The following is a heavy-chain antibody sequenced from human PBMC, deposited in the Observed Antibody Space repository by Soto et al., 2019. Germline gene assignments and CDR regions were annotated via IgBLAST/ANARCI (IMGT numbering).Heavy chain of an antibody. CDR2: IKSDGRST. Sequence: EVQLVESGGGLVQPGGSLRLSCAASGFTFSGHWMHWVRQAPGKGLVWVSRIKSDGRSTSYADSVKGRFTVSRDNAKNTLYLHMNSLRAEDTAVYYCARSDWFDPWGQGTLFTVSS. V-gene: IGHV3-74*01. J-gene: IGHJ5*02. CDR3: ARSDWFDP. CDR1: GFTFSGHW.